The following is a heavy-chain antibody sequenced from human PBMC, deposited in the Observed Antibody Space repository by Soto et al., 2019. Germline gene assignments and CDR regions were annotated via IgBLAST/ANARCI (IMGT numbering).Heavy chain of an antibody. D-gene: IGHD4-17*01. CDR1: GGSISSYY. CDR2: IYYSGST. V-gene: IGHV4-59*01. J-gene: IGHJ4*02. CDR3: ARDADGDFYFDY. Sequence: SETLSLTCTVSGGSISSYYWSWIRQPPGKGLEWIGYIYYSGSTNYNPSLKSRATISVDTSKNQFSLKLSSVTAADTAVYFCARDADGDFYFDYWGQGTLVTVSS.